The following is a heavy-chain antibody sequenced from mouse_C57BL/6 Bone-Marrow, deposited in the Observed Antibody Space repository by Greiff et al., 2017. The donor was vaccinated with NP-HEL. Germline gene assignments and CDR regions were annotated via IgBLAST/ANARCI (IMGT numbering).Heavy chain of an antibody. V-gene: IGHV1-19*01. CDR1: GYTFTDYY. CDR2: INPYNGGT. Sequence: EVKLMESGPVLVKPGASVKMSCKASGYTFTDYYMNWVKQSHGKSLEWIGVINPYNGGTSYNQKFKGKATLTVDKSSSPAYMELNSLTSEDSAVYYCANSITTVVDYAMDYWGQGTSVTVSS. CDR3: ANSITTVVDYAMDY. D-gene: IGHD1-1*01. J-gene: IGHJ4*01.